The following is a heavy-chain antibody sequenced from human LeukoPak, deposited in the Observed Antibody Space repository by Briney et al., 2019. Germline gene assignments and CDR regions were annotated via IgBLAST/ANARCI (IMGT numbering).Heavy chain of an antibody. J-gene: IGHJ4*02. D-gene: IGHD3-22*01. CDR2: IKSKTDGGTT. CDR3: ARTFYDSSGYPYFDY. Sequence: GGSLRLSCVASGLSLSNAWMSWVRQAPGKGLEWVGRIKSKTDGGTTDFAASVKGRFIILRDESKNTLYLQMNSLRAEDTAVYYCARTFYDSSGYPYFDYWGQGTLVTVSS. V-gene: IGHV3-15*01. CDR1: GLSLSNAW.